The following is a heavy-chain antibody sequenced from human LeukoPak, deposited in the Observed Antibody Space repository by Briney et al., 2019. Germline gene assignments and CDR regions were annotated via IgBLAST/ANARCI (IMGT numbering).Heavy chain of an antibody. Sequence: GGSLRLSCAASGFTFSSYGMHWVRQAPGKGLEWVAVISYDGSNKYYADSVKGRFTISRDNSKNTLYLQMNSLRAEDTAVYYCAKDRSAMVRGVIIADWGQGTLVTVSS. CDR1: GFTFSSYG. CDR2: ISYDGSNK. CDR3: AKDRSAMVRGVIIAD. J-gene: IGHJ4*02. D-gene: IGHD3-10*01. V-gene: IGHV3-30*18.